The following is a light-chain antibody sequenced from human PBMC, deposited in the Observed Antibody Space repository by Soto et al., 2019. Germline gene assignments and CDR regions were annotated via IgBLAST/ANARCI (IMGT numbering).Light chain of an antibody. CDR2: EVT. CDR3: SSFTISRNTVI. V-gene: IGLV2-14*01. Sequence: QSALTQPASVSGSPGQSITISCTGTSSDVGRYNYVSWYQQYPGRAPKLIIYEVTNRPSGISNRFSGSKSGNTASLTISGLQAEDEADYYCSSFTISRNTVIFGGGTKLTVL. CDR1: SSDVGRYNY. J-gene: IGLJ2*01.